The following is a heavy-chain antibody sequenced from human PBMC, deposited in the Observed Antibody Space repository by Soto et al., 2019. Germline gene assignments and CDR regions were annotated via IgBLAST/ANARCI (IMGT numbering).Heavy chain of an antibody. D-gene: IGHD3-10*01. CDR1: GFNFRSYS. J-gene: IGHJ6*01. V-gene: IGHV3-48*02. CDR3: ARGLWFGEDPCGGYGMDV. CDR2: IGSTERTI. Sequence: EVQLVESGGGLVQPGGSLRLSCAGSGFNFRSYSMNWVRQVPGKGLEWIAYIGSTERTIYYADSVKGRFTISRDNAQKSVYLQMNSLRDEDTAFYSGARGLWFGEDPCGGYGMDVWGQGATVTGSS.